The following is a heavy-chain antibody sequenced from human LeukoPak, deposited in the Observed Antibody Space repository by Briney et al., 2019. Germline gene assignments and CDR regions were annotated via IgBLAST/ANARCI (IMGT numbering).Heavy chain of an antibody. CDR3: ARQRSYPDYFDY. D-gene: IGHD1-26*01. Sequence: GESLKIPCKGPGYSFTSYWIGWVRQMPGKGLEWMGIMYPGDSDTRYSPSFQGQVTISADKSISTAYLQWSSLKASDTAMYYCARQRSYPDYFDYWGQGTLVTVSS. V-gene: IGHV5-51*01. CDR1: GYSFTSYW. CDR2: MYPGDSDT. J-gene: IGHJ4*02.